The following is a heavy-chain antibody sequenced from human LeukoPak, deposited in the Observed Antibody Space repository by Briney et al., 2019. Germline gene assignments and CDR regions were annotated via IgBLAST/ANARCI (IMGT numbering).Heavy chain of an antibody. CDR1: GYTLTELS. CDR2: FDPEDGET. J-gene: IGHJ6*02. D-gene: IGHD3-3*01. V-gene: IGHV1-24*01. CDR3: ATITGAIFGVVTPIGYYYYGMDV. Sequence: GASVKVSCKVSGYTLTELSMHWVRQAPGKGLEWMGGFDPEDGETIYAQKFQGRVTMTEDTSTDTAYMELSSLRSEDTAVYYCATITGAIFGVVTPIGYYYYGMDVWGQGTTVTVSS.